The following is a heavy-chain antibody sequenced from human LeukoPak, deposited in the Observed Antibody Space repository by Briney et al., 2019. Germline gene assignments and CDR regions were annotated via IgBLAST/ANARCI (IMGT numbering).Heavy chain of an antibody. V-gene: IGHV1-18*01. CDR3: ARVLAYDSSGSLDY. J-gene: IGHJ4*02. D-gene: IGHD3-22*01. CDR2: ISAYNGNT. CDR1: GYTFTSYG. Sequence: ASVKVSCKASGYTFTSYGISWVRQAPGQGLEWMGWISAYNGNTNYAQKLQGRVTMTTDTSTSTAYMELRSLRSDDTAVYYCARVLAYDSSGSLDYWGQGTLVTVSS.